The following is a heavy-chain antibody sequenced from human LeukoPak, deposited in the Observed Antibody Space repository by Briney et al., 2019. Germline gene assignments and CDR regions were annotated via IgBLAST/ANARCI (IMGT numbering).Heavy chain of an antibody. J-gene: IGHJ5*02. CDR3: ARVDYGDYLNWFDP. Sequence: PSETLSLTCTVSGGSISSCYWSWIRQPPGKGLEWIGDIYYSGSTNYNPSLKSRVTISVDTSKNQFSLKLSSVTAADTAVYYCARVDYGDYLNWFDPWGQGTLVTVSS. D-gene: IGHD4-17*01. CDR2: IYYSGST. CDR1: GGSISSCY. V-gene: IGHV4-59*08.